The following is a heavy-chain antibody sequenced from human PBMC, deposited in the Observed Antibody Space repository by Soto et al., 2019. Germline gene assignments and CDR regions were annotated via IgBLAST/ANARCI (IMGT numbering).Heavy chain of an antibody. CDR2: IYSGGST. J-gene: IGHJ4*02. V-gene: IGHV3-66*01. Sequence: EVQLVESGGGLVQPGASLRLSCAASGFTVSSNYMSWVRQAPGKGLEWVSIIYSGGSTYYADSVKGRFTISRDNSKNTLYLQMNSLRAEDTAVYYCARESIVGATTTFDYWGQGTLVTVSS. CDR1: GFTVSSNY. D-gene: IGHD1-26*01. CDR3: ARESIVGATTTFDY.